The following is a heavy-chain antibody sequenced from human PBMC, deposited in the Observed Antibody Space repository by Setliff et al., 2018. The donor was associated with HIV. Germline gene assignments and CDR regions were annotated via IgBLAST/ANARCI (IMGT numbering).Heavy chain of an antibody. J-gene: IGHJ4*02. CDR1: GGTFSSYA. Sequence: ASVKVSCKASGGTFSSYAISWVRQAPGQGLEWMGGIIPILGIANYAQKFQGRVTITADESTSTAYMELSSLRSEDTAVYYCARRHEDGYIDYWGQGTLVTVPQ. CDR3: ARRHEDGYIDY. V-gene: IGHV1-69*10. CDR2: IIPILGIA.